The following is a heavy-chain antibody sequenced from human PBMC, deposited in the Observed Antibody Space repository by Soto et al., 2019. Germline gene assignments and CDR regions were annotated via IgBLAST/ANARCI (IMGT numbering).Heavy chain of an antibody. CDR1: GYTFTSYY. CDR3: ARVEIAVPLNYHYYYGMDV. J-gene: IGHJ6*02. CDR2: INPSGGST. D-gene: IGHD6-19*01. V-gene: IGHV1-46*01. Sequence: ASVKVSCKASGYTFTSYYMHWVRQAPGQGLEWMGIINPSGGSTSCAQKFQGRVTMTRDTSTSTVYMELSSLRSEDTAVYYCARVEIAVPLNYHYYYGMDVWGQGTTVTVSS.